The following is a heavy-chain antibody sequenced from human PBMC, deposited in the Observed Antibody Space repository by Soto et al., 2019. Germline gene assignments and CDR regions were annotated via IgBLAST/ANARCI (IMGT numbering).Heavy chain of an antibody. CDR2: IYHAGST. D-gene: IGHD5-12*01. Sequence: SETLSLTCTVSGASISSSYWSWIRQPPGKGLEWIAYIYHAGSTNYNPSLKSRVTISLDTSKSQFSLNLSSLTTADTAVYFCARGGNRYSNTASGVGGFDYWGQGTLVTVSS. CDR3: ARGGNRYSNTASGVGGFDY. CDR1: GASISSSY. J-gene: IGHJ4*02. V-gene: IGHV4-59*01.